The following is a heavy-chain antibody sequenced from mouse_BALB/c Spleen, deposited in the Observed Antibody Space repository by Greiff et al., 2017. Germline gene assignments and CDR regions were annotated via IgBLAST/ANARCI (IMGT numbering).Heavy chain of an antibody. CDR2: ISDGGSYT. CDR1: GFTFSDYY. J-gene: IGHJ4*01. V-gene: IGHV5-4*02. Sequence: EVQLVESGGGLVKPGGSLKLSCAASGFTFSDYYMYWVRQTPEKRLEWVATISDGGSYTYYPDSVKGRFTISRNNAKNTLYLQMRSLKSEDKAMYVWARHSRYHAMDYWGQGTSVTVSS. CDR3: ARHSRYHAMDY.